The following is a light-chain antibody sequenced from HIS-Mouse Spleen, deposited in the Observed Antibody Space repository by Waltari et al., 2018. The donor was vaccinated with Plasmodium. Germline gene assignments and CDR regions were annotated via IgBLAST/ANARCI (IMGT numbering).Light chain of an antibody. V-gene: IGLV2-23*02. CDR2: EVS. CDR1: SSAVGGYTF. CDR3: CSYAGSSTLV. Sequence: QSALTQPPSVSGSPGQSITIPCTGTSSAVGGYTFVSWYQQHPGKAPKLMIYEVSKRPSGVSNRFSGSKSGNTASLTISGLQAEDEADYYCCSYAGSSTLVFGGGTKLTVL. J-gene: IGLJ2*01.